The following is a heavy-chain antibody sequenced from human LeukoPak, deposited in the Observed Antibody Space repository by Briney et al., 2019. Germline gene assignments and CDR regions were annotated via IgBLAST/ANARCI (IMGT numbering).Heavy chain of an antibody. CDR1: GGSISSYY. Sequence: SETLSLTCTVSGGSISSYYWSWIRQPPGKGLEWIGYIYYSGSTNYNPSLKSRVTISVDTSKNQFSLKLSSVTAADTAVYYCAREGRDGYNYAYFDYWGEGTLVTVSS. D-gene: IGHD5-24*01. V-gene: IGHV4-59*01. CDR3: AREGRDGYNYAYFDY. J-gene: IGHJ4*02. CDR2: IYYSGST.